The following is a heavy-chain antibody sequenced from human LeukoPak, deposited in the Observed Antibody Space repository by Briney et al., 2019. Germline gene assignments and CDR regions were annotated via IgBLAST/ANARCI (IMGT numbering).Heavy chain of an antibody. Sequence: PGGSLRLSCAASGFTFSSYAMSWVRQAPGKGLEWVSAISGSGGSTYYADSVKGRFTISRDNSKNTLYLQMNSLRAEDTAVYYCAKVSYYYDSSGDDYWGQGTLSPSPQ. V-gene: IGHV3-23*01. CDR3: AKVSYYYDSSGDDY. D-gene: IGHD3-22*01. J-gene: IGHJ4*02. CDR2: ISGSGGST. CDR1: GFTFSSYA.